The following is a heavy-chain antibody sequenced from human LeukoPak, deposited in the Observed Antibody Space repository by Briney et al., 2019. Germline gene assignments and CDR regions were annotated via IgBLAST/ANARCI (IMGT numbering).Heavy chain of an antibody. V-gene: IGHV4-4*07. CDR3: ARDGIVVVPAATRPYYYYYYMDV. CDR1: GGSISSYY. Sequence: SETLSLTCTVSGGSISSYYWSWIRQPARKGLEWIGRIYTSGSTNYNPSLKSRVTMSVDTSKNQFSLKLSSVTAADTAVYYCARDGIVVVPAATRPYYYYYYMDVWGKGTTVTVSS. D-gene: IGHD2-2*01. J-gene: IGHJ6*03. CDR2: IYTSGST.